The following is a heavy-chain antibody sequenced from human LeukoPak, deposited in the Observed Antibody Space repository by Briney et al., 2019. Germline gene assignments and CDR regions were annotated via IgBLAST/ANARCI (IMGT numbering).Heavy chain of an antibody. V-gene: IGHV3-13*01. CDR3: ARQKLSHGNFDY. CDR1: GFTLSSYA. D-gene: IGHD3-10*01. CDR2: IGIAGDT. J-gene: IGHJ4*02. Sequence: PGGSLRFSCAASGFTLSSYAMHWVRQATGKGLEWVSAIGIAGDTFYAGSVKGRFTISRENAKNSFYLQMNSLTVEDTAVYYCARQKLSHGNFDYWGQGTLVTVSS.